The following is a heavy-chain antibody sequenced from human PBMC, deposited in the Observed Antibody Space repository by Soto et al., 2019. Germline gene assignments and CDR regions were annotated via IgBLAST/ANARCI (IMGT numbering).Heavy chain of an antibody. CDR3: ARGQLLFAY. CDR1: DASVSKYY. J-gene: IGHJ4*02. D-gene: IGHD3-10*02. CDR2: ISHTGYT. V-gene: IGHV4-59*02. Sequence: SETLSLTCSVSDASVSKYYWSWIRQPPGKGLEWIGYISHTGYTSYNPSLESRLTISMDKSKNQLSLNLNFVTTADTAVYYCARGQLLFAYWGQGTPVTVSS.